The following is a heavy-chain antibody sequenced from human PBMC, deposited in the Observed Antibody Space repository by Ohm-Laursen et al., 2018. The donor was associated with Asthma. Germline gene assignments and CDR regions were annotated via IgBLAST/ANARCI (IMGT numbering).Heavy chain of an antibody. CDR3: AHTEFWSAYYFDF. Sequence: SLSLSCTASGFTFSSYAMSWVRHAPGKGLEWVSAISGSGGSTSYADSVKGRFTISRDNTKNTLYLQMNSLRAEDTAVYSFAHTEFWSAYYFDFWGQGTLVTVSS. D-gene: IGHD3-3*01. J-gene: IGHJ4*02. CDR1: GFTFSSYA. V-gene: IGHV3-23*01. CDR2: ISGSGGST.